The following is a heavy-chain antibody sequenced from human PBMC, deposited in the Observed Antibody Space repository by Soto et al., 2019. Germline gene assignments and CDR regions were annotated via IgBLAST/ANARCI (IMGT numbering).Heavy chain of an antibody. V-gene: IGHV4-59*01. D-gene: IGHD6-25*01. CDR2: IYYSGST. CDR3: ARGIAAGNDAFDI. Sequence: SETLSLTCTVSGGSISSYYWSWIRQPPGKGLEWIGYIYYSGSTNYNPSLKSRVTISVDTSKNQFSLKLSSVTAADTAVYYCARGIAAGNDAFDIWGQGTMVTASS. CDR1: GGSISSYY. J-gene: IGHJ3*02.